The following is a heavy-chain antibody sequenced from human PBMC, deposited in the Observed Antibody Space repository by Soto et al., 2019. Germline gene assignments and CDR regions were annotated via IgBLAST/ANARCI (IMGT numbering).Heavy chain of an antibody. J-gene: IGHJ4*02. D-gene: IGHD3-10*01. Sequence: ASVKVSCKASGYTFTSYGISWVRQAPGQGLEWMGWISAYNGNTNYAQKLQGRVTMTTDTSTSTAYMELRSLRSDDTAVYYCERDETDLWFGELLSSYYFDYWGQGTLVTVSS. CDR2: ISAYNGNT. CDR1: GYTFTSYG. CDR3: ERDETDLWFGELLSSYYFDY. V-gene: IGHV1-18*04.